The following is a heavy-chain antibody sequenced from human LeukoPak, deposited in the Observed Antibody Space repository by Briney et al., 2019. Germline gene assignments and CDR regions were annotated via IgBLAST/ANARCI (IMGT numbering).Heavy chain of an antibody. J-gene: IGHJ5*02. CDR1: GGSINLYY. Sequence: PSETLSLTCTVSGGSINLYYWSWIRQSPGKGLEWIGNIYYSGSINYNPSLKSRVTISVDTSKNQFSLILSSVTAADTAVYYCARALGYYDFWSGSSSPSNWFDPWGQGTLVTVSS. CDR3: ARALGYYDFWSGSSSPSNWFDP. CDR2: IYYSGSI. D-gene: IGHD3-3*01. V-gene: IGHV4-59*01.